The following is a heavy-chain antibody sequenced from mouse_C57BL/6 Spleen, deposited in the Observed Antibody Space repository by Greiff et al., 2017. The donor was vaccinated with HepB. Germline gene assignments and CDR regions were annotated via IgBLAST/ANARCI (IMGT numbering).Heavy chain of an antibody. J-gene: IGHJ4*01. CDR3: AKSVYYDYGDYAMDY. Sequence: QVQLKQSGPGLVQPSQSLSITCTVSGFSLTSYGVHWVRQPPGKGLEWLGVIWSGGSTDYNAAFISRLSISKDNSKSQVFFKMNSLQADDTAIYYCAKSVYYDYGDYAMDYWGQGTSVTVSS. CDR2: IWSGGST. D-gene: IGHD2-4*01. CDR1: GFSLTSYG. V-gene: IGHV2-4*01.